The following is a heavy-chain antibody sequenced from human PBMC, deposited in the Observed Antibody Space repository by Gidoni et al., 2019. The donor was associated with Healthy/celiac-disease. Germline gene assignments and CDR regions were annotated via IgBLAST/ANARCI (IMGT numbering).Heavy chain of an antibody. CDR3: ARGGWSGYFLWYFDL. D-gene: IGHD3-3*01. V-gene: IGHV3-13*01. J-gene: IGHJ2*01. CDR2: IGTAGDT. CDR1: GFTFSSYD. Sequence: EVQLVESGGGLVQPGGSLRLSCAASGFTFSSYDMHWVRQATGKGLEWVSAIGTAGDTYYPGSVKGRFTISRENAKNSLYLQMNSLRAGDTAVYYCARGGWSGYFLWYFDLWGRGTLVTVSS.